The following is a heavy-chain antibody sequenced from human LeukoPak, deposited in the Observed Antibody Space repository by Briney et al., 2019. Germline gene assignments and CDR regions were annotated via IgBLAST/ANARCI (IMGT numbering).Heavy chain of an antibody. D-gene: IGHD6-13*01. V-gene: IGHV6-1*01. CDR2: TYYTFRWYN. CDR1: GDSVSSNSAA. Sequence: SQTLSLTCAISGDSVSSNSAAWNWIRQSPSRGLEWLGRTYYTFRWYNEYAVSVKSRITINPDTSKNQFSLQLNSVTLEDTAVYYCVRAVAAAGTSAHFDYWGQGTLVTVST. J-gene: IGHJ4*02. CDR3: VRAVAAAGTSAHFDY.